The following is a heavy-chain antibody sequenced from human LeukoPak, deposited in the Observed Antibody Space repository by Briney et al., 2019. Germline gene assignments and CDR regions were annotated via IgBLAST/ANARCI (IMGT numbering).Heavy chain of an antibody. CDR2: IYYSGST. CDR3: ARAVSGRFDY. Sequence: SETLSLTCTVSGASISSYFWHWIRQPPGKGLEWTGYIYYSGSTNYNPSLKSRVTISVDTSKNQFSLKLSSVTAADTAIYYCARAVSGRFDYWGQGTLVTVSS. CDR1: GASISSYF. J-gene: IGHJ4*02. V-gene: IGHV4-59*08. D-gene: IGHD6-19*01.